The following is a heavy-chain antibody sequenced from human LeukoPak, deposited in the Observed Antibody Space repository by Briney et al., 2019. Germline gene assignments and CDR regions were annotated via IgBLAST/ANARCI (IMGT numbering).Heavy chain of an antibody. V-gene: IGHV4-34*01. CDR2: INHSGST. Sequence: SETLSLTCAVYGGSFGGYYWSWIRQPPGKGLEWIGEINHSGSTNYNPSLKSRVTISVDTSKNQFSLKLSSVTAADTAVYYCARGRRVRSSGWESANWYFDLWARGTLVTVSS. J-gene: IGHJ2*01. CDR1: GGSFGGYY. CDR3: ARGRRVRSSGWESANWYFDL. D-gene: IGHD6-19*01.